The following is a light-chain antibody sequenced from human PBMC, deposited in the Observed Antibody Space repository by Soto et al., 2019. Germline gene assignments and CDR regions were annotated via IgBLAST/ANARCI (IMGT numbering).Light chain of an antibody. CDR2: NDN. Sequence: QSVLTQPPSASGSPGQRVTISCSGSSSNIGSSSVNWYQQFPGTAPKLLIYNDNQWPSGVPDRFSGSRSGTSASLAISGLQSDDEADYYCSSFTSSSSVVFGTGTKVTVL. CDR3: SSFTSSSSVV. CDR1: SSNIGSSS. J-gene: IGLJ1*01. V-gene: IGLV1-44*01.